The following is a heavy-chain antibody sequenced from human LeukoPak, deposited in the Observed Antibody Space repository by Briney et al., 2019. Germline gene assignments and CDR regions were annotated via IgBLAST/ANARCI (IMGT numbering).Heavy chain of an antibody. CDR3: ASNNWNDVCFDY. Sequence: PSETLSLTCTVSGGSISSYYWSWIRQPPGKGLEWIGYIYYSGSTNYNPSLKSRVTISVDTSKNQFSLKLSSVTAADTAVYYCASNNWNDVCFDYWGQGTLVTVSS. J-gene: IGHJ4*02. CDR1: GGSISSYY. D-gene: IGHD1-20*01. V-gene: IGHV4-59*12. CDR2: IYYSGST.